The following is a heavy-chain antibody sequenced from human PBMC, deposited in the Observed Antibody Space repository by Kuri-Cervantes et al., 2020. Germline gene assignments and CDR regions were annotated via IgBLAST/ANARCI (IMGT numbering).Heavy chain of an antibody. CDR3: AKDQRRITMIVVVITYFDY. CDR2: IWYDGSNK. CDR1: GFTFSSYG. J-gene: IGHJ4*02. D-gene: IGHD3-22*01. V-gene: IGHV3-33*06. Sequence: GESLKISCAASGFTFSSYGMHWVRQAPGKGLEWVAVIWYDGSNKYYADSVKGRFTISRDNSKNTLYLQMNSLRAEDTAVYYCAKDQRRITMIVVVITYFDYWGQGTRVTGSS.